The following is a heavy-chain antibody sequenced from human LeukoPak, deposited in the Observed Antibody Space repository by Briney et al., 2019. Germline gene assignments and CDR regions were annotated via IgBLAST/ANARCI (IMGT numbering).Heavy chain of an antibody. V-gene: IGHV4-59*01. CDR2: IYNSGST. CDR1: GGSISSYF. CDR3: ARATSGQRRDGYNYYYYYYMDV. J-gene: IGHJ6*03. Sequence: PSETLSLTCIVSGGSISSYFWNWIRQPPGKGLEWIGYIYNSGSTNYNPSLKSRVTILVDASKNQFSLKLNSVTAADTAVYYCARATSGQRRDGYNYYYYYYMDVWGKGTTVTV. D-gene: IGHD5-24*01.